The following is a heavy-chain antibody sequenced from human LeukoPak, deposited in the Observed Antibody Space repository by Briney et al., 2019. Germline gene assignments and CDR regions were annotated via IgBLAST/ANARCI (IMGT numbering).Heavy chain of an antibody. CDR3: AKDRAGREGFDY. CDR1: GFTFSSYA. J-gene: IGHJ4*02. V-gene: IGHV3-23*01. CDR2: ISGSGGST. Sequence: GGSLRLSCAASGFTFSSYAMSWVRQAPGKGLEWVSAISGSGGSTYYAASVKGRFTISRDNSKNTLYLQMNSLRAEDTAVYYCAKDRAGREGFDYWGQGTLVTVSS. D-gene: IGHD1-26*01.